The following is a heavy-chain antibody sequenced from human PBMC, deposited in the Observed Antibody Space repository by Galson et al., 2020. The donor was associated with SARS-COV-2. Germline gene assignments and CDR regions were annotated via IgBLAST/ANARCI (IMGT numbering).Heavy chain of an antibody. CDR2: INSAGTII. CDR1: GFSLSDFW. V-gene: IGHV3-74*01. Sequence: GGSLRLSCVASGFSLSDFWMDWVRQVPGKGLVWVSHINSAGTIINYVDSVRGRFTISRDNANNMLYLQMNNLRVEDTAVYYCARGSDKAMDVWGLGATVTVSS. D-gene: IGHD2-21*02. J-gene: IGHJ6*02. CDR3: ARGSDKAMDV.